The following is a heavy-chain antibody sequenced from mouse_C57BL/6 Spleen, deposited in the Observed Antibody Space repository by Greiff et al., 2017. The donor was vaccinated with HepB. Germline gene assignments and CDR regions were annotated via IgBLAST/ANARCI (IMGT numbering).Heavy chain of an antibody. CDR2: ISYDGSN. D-gene: IGHD1-1*01. CDR1: GYSITSGYY. V-gene: IGHV3-6*01. CDR3: ATTTVVAPFAY. J-gene: IGHJ3*01. Sequence: ESGPGLVKPSQSLSLTCSVTGYSITSGYYWNWIRQFPGNKLEWMGYISYDGSNNYNPSLKNRNSITRDTSKNQFFLKLNSVTTEDTATYYCATTTVVAPFAYWGQGTLVTVSA.